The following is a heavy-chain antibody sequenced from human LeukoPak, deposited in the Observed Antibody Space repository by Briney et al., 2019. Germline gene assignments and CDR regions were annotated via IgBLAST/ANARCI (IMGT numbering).Heavy chain of an antibody. CDR2: IYHRGST. Sequence: PSETLSLTCAVSGYSISSGYYWGWIRQPPGKGLEWIWVIYHRGSTYYTPSLKSRVTISVDTSKSQFSLKLSSVTAADTAVYYCARVPLPSSSWYSWFDPWGQGTLVTVSS. D-gene: IGHD6-13*01. J-gene: IGHJ5*02. CDR1: GYSISSGYY. V-gene: IGHV4-38-2*01. CDR3: ARVPLPSSSWYSWFDP.